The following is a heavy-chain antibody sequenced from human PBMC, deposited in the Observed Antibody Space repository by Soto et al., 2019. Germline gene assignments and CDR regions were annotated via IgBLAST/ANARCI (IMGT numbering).Heavy chain of an antibody. Sequence: QVQLQESGPGLVKPSQTLSLTCTVSGGSISSGDYYWSWIRQPPGKGLEWIGYIYYSGSTYYNPSLKSRVTISVDTAKNQFSLKLSSVTAADTAVYYCASAPYDYVWGSYRSDAFDIWGQGTMVTVSS. CDR1: GGSISSGDYY. D-gene: IGHD3-16*02. CDR2: IYYSGST. CDR3: ASAPYDYVWGSYRSDAFDI. V-gene: IGHV4-30-4*01. J-gene: IGHJ3*02.